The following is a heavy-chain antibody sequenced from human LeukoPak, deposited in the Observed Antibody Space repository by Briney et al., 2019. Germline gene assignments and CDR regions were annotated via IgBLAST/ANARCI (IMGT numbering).Heavy chain of an antibody. CDR1: GRSISSHY. CDR3: ARDRDGYNYVRGYYYMDV. D-gene: IGHD5-24*01. J-gene: IGHJ6*03. V-gene: IGHV4-59*11. CDR2: IFYSGST. Sequence: SETLSLPRTVSGRSISSHYWSWLRQPPGKALEWCGYIFYSGSTNYNPSLKSRVTISVDTSKNQFSLKLSSVTAADTAVYYCARDRDGYNYVRGYYYMDVWGKGTTVTVSS.